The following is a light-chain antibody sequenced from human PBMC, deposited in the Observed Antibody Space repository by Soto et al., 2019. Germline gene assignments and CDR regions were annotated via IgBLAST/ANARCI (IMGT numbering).Light chain of an antibody. Sequence: EIVLTQSPGTLSLSPGERATLSCRASQSVSSSYLAWYQQKPRQAPRLLIYGASSRATGIQDRFSGSGSGTDFTITISRLEPEDFAVYYGQQNCISPRTFGQGTRVEIK. CDR1: QSVSSSY. CDR3: QQNCISPRT. V-gene: IGKV3-20*01. CDR2: GAS. J-gene: IGKJ1*01.